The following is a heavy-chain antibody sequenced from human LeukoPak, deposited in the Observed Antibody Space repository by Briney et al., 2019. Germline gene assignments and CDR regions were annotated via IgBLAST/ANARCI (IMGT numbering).Heavy chain of an antibody. CDR2: IYYSGST. CDR1: GGSISSSSYY. D-gene: IGHD3-10*01. Sequence: KPSETLSLTCTVSGGSISSSSYYWGWIRQPPGKGLEWIGSIYYSGSTYYNPSLKSRVTISVDTSKNQFSLKLSSVTAADTAVYYCARARGGSGPAFRHAFNIWGQGTMVTVSS. CDR3: ARARGGSGPAFRHAFNI. J-gene: IGHJ3*02. V-gene: IGHV4-39*01.